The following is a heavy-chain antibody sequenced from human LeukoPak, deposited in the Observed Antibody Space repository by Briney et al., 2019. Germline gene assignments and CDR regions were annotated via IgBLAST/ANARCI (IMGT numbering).Heavy chain of an antibody. Sequence: GGSLRLSCAGSGCTFSSYWMSWVGQAPGKGLEWVANIKQDGSEKYYVDCVKGRFTISRDNAKNSLYLQMNSLRAEDTAVYYCARSCIAAAEGRVWAFDYYYYMDVWGKGTTVTISS. CDR1: GCTFSSYW. D-gene: IGHD6-13*01. J-gene: IGHJ6*03. V-gene: IGHV3-7*01. CDR2: IKQDGSEK. CDR3: ARSCIAAAEGRVWAFDYYYYMDV.